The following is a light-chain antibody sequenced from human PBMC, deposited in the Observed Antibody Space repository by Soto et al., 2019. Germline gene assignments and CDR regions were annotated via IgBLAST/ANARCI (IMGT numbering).Light chain of an antibody. CDR1: QSVLYTSNNKNY. CDR3: QQYESTPPT. Sequence: DIVMTQSPDSLAVSLGERATINCKSSQSVLYTSNNKNYLAWYQQRPGQPPKLLIYWASTRESGVPDRFSGRGSGTDFNLTITSLQAEDVAVYYCQQYESTPPTFGQGTKLEIK. CDR2: WAS. J-gene: IGKJ2*01. V-gene: IGKV4-1*01.